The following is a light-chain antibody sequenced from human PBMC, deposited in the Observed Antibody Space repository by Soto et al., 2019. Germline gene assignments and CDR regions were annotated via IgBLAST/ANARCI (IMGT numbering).Light chain of an antibody. CDR3: QQYNNWPIT. V-gene: IGKV3D-15*01. J-gene: IGKJ5*01. Sequence: EIVLTQSPGTLSLSPGERATLSCRASQSVNSRLAWYQHKPGQAPRLLISGASSRATGIPDRFSGWGSGTDFTLTISSLQSEDFAVYYCQQYNNWPITFGQGTRLEI. CDR1: QSVNSR. CDR2: GAS.